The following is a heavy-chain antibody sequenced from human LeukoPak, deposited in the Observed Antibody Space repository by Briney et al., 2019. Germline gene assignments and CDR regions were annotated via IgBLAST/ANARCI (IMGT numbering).Heavy chain of an antibody. CDR2: IYSDSSA. D-gene: IGHD3-22*01. V-gene: IGHV3-53*01. CDR1: GVTVNYNF. J-gene: IGHJ4*02. CDR3: ARAPRPFDNSDYYFDY. Sequence: GGSLRLSCAASGVTVNYNFMSSVRQAPAKGLEWVSAIYSDSSADYADSVKGRFTISRDDAQNTLYLQMNSLRAGDTAVYYCARAPRPFDNSDYYFDYWGQGSLVTVSS.